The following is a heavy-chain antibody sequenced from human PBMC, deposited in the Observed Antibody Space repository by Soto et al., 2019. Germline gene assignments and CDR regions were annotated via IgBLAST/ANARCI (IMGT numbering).Heavy chain of an antibody. J-gene: IGHJ6*02. D-gene: IGHD3-10*01. CDR3: ARGRGVYYYYGLDV. V-gene: IGHV4-34*01. Sequence: PSETLSLTCAAYGGSFSGYYWNWIRQPPGKGLEWIGEINHSGSTNYNPSLKSRVTISVDTSKNQFSLKLSSVTAADTAVYYCARGRGVYYYYGLDVWGQGTTVTAP. CDR1: GGSFSGYY. CDR2: INHSGST.